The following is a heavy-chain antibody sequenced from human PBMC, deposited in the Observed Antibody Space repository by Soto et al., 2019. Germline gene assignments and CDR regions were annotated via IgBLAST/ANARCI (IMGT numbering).Heavy chain of an antibody. J-gene: IGHJ4*02. CDR2: ISQSGNT. Sequence: SSETLSLTCSIYSGSLSGYYWSWIRQPPGKGLEWIGEISQSGNTNYSPSLKSRVSISIDTSKKQFSLNLASVSAADTAVYYCVACDYGDYPRYWGQGTLVTVSS. CDR3: VACDYGDYPRY. CDR1: SGSLSGYY. V-gene: IGHV4-34*01. D-gene: IGHD4-17*01.